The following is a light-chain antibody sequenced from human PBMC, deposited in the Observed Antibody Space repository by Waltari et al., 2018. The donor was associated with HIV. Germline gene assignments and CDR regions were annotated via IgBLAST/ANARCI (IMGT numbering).Light chain of an antibody. CDR2: RNN. CDR3: ASWDDSLSVV. J-gene: IGLJ2*01. Sequence: QSALTQPPSASGTPGQRVTISCSGRSSNIGRNYVYWYLQRPGTAPKLLIYRNNQRPSGVPDRFSGSKSGTSASLAISGLRSEDEADYYCASWDDSLSVVFGGGTKLTVL. V-gene: IGLV1-47*01. CDR1: SSNIGRNY.